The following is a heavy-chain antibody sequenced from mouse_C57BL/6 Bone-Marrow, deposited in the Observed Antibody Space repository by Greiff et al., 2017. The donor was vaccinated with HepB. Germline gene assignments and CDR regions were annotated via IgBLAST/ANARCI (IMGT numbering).Heavy chain of an antibody. Sequence: QVQLQQPGAELVRPGTSVKLSCQASGYTFTSYWMHWVKQRPGQGLEWIGVIDPSDSYTNYNQKFKGKATLTVDTSSSTAYMQLSSLTSEDSAVYDCAREGYWGQGTTLTVSS. V-gene: IGHV1-59*01. CDR3: AREGY. CDR2: IDPSDSYT. J-gene: IGHJ2*01. CDR1: GYTFTSYW.